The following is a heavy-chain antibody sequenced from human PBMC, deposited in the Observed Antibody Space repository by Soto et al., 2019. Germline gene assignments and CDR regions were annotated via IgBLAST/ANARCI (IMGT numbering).Heavy chain of an antibody. CDR3: ARGGGIVGATRSYYFDY. CDR2: IYYSGST. J-gene: IGHJ4*02. Sequence: QVQLQESGPGLVKPSETLSLTCTVSGGSISSYYWSWIRQPPGKGLEWIGYIYYSGSTNCNPSLKSRVTISVDTSKNQFSLKLSSVTAADTAVYYCARGGGIVGATRSYYFDYWGQGTLVTVSS. CDR1: GGSISSYY. V-gene: IGHV4-59*01. D-gene: IGHD1-26*01.